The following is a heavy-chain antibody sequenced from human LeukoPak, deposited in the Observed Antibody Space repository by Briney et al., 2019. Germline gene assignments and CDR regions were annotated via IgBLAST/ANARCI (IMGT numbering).Heavy chain of an antibody. Sequence: PSETLSLTCTVSGGSISSYYWSWIRQPPGKGLEWIGYIYYSGSTNYNPSLKSRVTISVDTSKNQFSLKLSSVTAADTAVYYCARYGAVAMSWFDPWGQGTLVTVSS. CDR1: GGSISSYY. CDR3: ARYGAVAMSWFDP. V-gene: IGHV4-59*01. CDR2: IYYSGST. D-gene: IGHD6-19*01. J-gene: IGHJ5*02.